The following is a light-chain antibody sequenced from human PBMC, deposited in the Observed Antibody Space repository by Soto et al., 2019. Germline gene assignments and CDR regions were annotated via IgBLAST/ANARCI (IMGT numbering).Light chain of an antibody. CDR3: QHYNESPLT. J-gene: IGKJ4*01. CDR1: QTVSNN. Sequence: ERVMTQFPATLSVSPGAKATLSCRASQTVSNNLAWYQQKPGQAPKLLIYFASTLAPGVPARFSGSGSGTEFTLTISNLQSEDSAVYYFQHYNESPLTFGGGTNLEPK. V-gene: IGKV3D-15*01. CDR2: FAS.